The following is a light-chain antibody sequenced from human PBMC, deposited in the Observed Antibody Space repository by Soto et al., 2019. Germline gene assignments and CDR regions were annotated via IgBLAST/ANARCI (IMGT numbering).Light chain of an antibody. J-gene: IGKJ1*01. CDR3: QQYGSSPRT. Sequence: ESVLTQSPGTLSLSPGERATLSCRASQSVSSSYLAWYQQKPGQAPRLLIYGASSRATGIPDRSSGSGSGTDFTLTISRLEPEDFAVYYCQQYGSSPRTFGQGTKV. V-gene: IGKV3-20*01. CDR2: GAS. CDR1: QSVSSSY.